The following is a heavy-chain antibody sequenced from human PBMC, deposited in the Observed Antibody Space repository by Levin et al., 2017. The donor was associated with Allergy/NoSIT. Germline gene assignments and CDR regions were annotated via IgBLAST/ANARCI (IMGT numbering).Heavy chain of an antibody. D-gene: IGHD3-10*01. J-gene: IGHJ4*02. CDR3: AKENSSWGVFDY. V-gene: IGHV3-23*01. CDR1: GFTFSNYA. CDR2: LGGSGGPS. Sequence: GGSLRLSCAASGFTFSNYAMAWVRQAPGKGLEWVSSLGGSGGPSYYVDSGKGRFTSARDNSKNTPYLQMNGLRAEDTAVYYCAKENSSWGVFDYWGQGTLVAVSS.